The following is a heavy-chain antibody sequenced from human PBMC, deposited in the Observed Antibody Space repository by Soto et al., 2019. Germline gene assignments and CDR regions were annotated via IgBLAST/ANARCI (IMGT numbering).Heavy chain of an antibody. V-gene: IGHV6-1*01. D-gene: IGHD1-1*01. J-gene: IGHJ4*02. CDR2: TYYRSQWHN. CDR3: ARGDNYAPGY. Sequence: SQTLSLTCAIAGDSVSSNSAAWHWIRQSPSRGLEWLGKTYYRSQWHNDYAVSLKSRIAINSDTSKNQFSLQLNSVTPEDTAVYYCARGDNYAPGYWGQGTLVNVSS. CDR1: GDSVSSNSAA.